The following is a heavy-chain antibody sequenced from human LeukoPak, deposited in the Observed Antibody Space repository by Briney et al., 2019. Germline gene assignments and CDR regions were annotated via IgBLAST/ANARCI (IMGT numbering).Heavy chain of an antibody. V-gene: IGHV4-61*02. CDR2: IYTSGST. CDR1: GGSISSGSYY. Sequence: SQTLSLTCTVSGGSISSGSYYWSWIRQPAGKGLEWIGRIYTSGSTNYNPSLKSRVTISVDTSKNQFSLKLSSVTAADTAVYYCAGSYDFWSGSWFDPWGQGTLVTVSS. CDR3: AGSYDFWSGSWFDP. J-gene: IGHJ5*02. D-gene: IGHD3-3*01.